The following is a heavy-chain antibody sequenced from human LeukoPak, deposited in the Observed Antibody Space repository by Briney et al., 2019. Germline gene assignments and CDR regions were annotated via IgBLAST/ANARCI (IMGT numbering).Heavy chain of an antibody. CDR3: ARGRAGCSSTSCYRSWGFQNDY. Sequence: ASVKVSCKAPGYTFTSYDINWVRQATGQGLEWMGWMNPNSGNTGYAQKFQGRVTMTRNTSISTAYMELSSLRSEDTAVYYCARGRAGCSSTSCYRSWGFQNDYWGQGTLVTVSS. CDR1: GYTFTSYD. CDR2: MNPNSGNT. D-gene: IGHD2-2*02. J-gene: IGHJ4*02. V-gene: IGHV1-8*01.